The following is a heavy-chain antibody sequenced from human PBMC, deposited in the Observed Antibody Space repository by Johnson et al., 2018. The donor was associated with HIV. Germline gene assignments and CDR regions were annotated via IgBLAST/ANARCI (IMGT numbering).Heavy chain of an antibody. CDR1: GFTFSDYY. CDR3: AKASLRGYSYVSYAFDI. J-gene: IGHJ3*02. Sequence: QVQLVESGGGLVKPGGSLRLSCAASGFTFSDYYMSWIRQAPGKGLEWVSYITSTGIPVYYADSVKGRFTISRDNSKNTLYLHMISLRVEDTAVYYCAKASLRGYSYVSYAFDIWGQGTMVTVSS. CDR2: ITSTGIPV. D-gene: IGHD5-18*01. V-gene: IGHV3-11*04.